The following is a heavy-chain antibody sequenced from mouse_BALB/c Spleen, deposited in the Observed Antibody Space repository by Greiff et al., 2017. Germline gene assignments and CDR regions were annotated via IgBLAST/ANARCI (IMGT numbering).Heavy chain of an antibody. V-gene: IGHV1-9*01. Sequence: LMEPGASVKISCKATGYTFSSYWIEWVKQRPGHGLEWIGEILPGSGSTNYNEKFKGKATFTADTSSNTAYMQLSSLTSEDSAVYYCARWGNSDYYAMDYWGQGTSVTVSS. CDR3: ARWGNSDYYAMDY. D-gene: IGHD4-1*01. J-gene: IGHJ4*01. CDR2: ILPGSGST. CDR1: GYTFSSYW.